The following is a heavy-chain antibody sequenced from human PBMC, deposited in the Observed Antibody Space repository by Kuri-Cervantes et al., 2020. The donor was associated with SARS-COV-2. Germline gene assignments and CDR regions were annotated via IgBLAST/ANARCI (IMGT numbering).Heavy chain of an antibody. D-gene: IGHD5-18*01. CDR2: INHRETT. V-gene: IGHV4-34*01. CDR3: ARNTLVDTAMVSL. J-gene: IGHJ2*01. Sequence: SQTLSLTCAVSGGSFSGHFWNWIRQPPGKGLEWIGEINHRETTNYNPSLMSRVTISVDTSKNQFSLKLSSVTAADTAVYYCARNTLVDTAMVSLWGRGTLVTVSS. CDR1: GGSFSGHF.